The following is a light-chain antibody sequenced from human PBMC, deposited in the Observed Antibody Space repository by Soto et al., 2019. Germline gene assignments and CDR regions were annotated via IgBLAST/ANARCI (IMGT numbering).Light chain of an antibody. Sequence: EIVLRQSPGTLSLSPGERATLSCRSSQTVTNSYLAWYQQQPGQAPRLLIDDVSSRATGIPDRFSGSGSGTDFTLAISRLESEDFAVYYCHHYGVSPTFGQGTKVEIK. CDR1: QTVTNSY. V-gene: IGKV3-20*01. CDR3: HHYGVSPT. CDR2: DVS. J-gene: IGKJ1*01.